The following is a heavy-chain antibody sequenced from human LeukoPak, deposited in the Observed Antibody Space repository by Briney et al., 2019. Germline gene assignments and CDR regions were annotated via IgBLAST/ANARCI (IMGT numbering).Heavy chain of an antibody. D-gene: IGHD5-12*01. CDR2: IYYSGST. CDR3: ARDRSGYEYYYYYMDV. V-gene: IGHV4-39*02. Sequence: SETLSLTCTVSGGSISSSSYYWGWIRQPPGKGLEWIGSIYYSGSTYYNPSLKSRVTISVDTSKNQFSLKLSSVTAADTAVYYCARDRSGYEYYYYYMDVWGKGTTVTVSS. CDR1: GGSISSSSYY. J-gene: IGHJ6*03.